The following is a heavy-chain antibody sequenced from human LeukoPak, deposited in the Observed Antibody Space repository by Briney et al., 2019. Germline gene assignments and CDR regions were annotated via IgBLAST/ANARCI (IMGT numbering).Heavy chain of an antibody. D-gene: IGHD2-15*01. Sequence: PSETLSLTCAVYGGSFSGYYWSWIRQPPGKGLEWIGEINHSGSTNYNPSLKSRVTISVDTSKNQFSLKLSSVTAADTAVYYCARNLVVVVAAAHGGFDYWGQGTLVTVSS. CDR1: GGSFSGYY. CDR2: INHSGST. CDR3: ARNLVVVVAAAHGGFDY. V-gene: IGHV4-34*01. J-gene: IGHJ4*02.